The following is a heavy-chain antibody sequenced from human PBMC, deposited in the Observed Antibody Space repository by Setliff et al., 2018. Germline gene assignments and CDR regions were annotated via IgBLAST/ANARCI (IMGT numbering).Heavy chain of an antibody. Sequence: KSSETLSLTCTVSGGSISGFYWSWIRQPPGGGLEWIGYIYSGTSTNINPSLKSRVAISADTSKNLFSLKLTSMTASDTAMYYCAREAGYSSSWHFNLWGPGTRVTVSS. V-gene: IGHV4-4*08. CDR3: AREAGYSSSWHFNL. CDR1: GGSISGFY. CDR2: IYSGTST. J-gene: IGHJ4*02. D-gene: IGHD6-13*01.